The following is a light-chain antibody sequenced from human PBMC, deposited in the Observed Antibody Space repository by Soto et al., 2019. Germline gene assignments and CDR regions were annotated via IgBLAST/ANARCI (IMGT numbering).Light chain of an antibody. CDR2: ETS. Sequence: QSVLPQPASVSGSPGQSVTISCTGTSSDFGSYKFVSWYQHHPGKVPKVIIYETSKRPSGVSDRFSGSKSGNTASLTISGLQAEDEADYYCFSFTSTNTHVFGSGTKVTVL. V-gene: IGLV2-23*01. CDR1: SSDFGSYKF. CDR3: FSFTSTNTHV. J-gene: IGLJ1*01.